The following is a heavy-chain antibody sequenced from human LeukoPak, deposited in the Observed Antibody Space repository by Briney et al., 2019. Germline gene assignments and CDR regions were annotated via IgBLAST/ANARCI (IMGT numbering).Heavy chain of an antibody. D-gene: IGHD3-22*01. CDR2: ISGSGGST. V-gene: IGHV3-23*01. CDR1: DFSFSDST. Sequence: GGSLRLSCAAFDFSFSDSTMSWVRQAPGKGLECVSAISGSGGSTYYADSVKGRFTISRDNSKNTLYLQMNSLRAEDTAVYYCAKARAFNMGSVSSGYYYPWLVEGMDVWGQGTTVTVSS. CDR3: AKARAFNMGSVSSGYYYPWLVEGMDV. J-gene: IGHJ6*02.